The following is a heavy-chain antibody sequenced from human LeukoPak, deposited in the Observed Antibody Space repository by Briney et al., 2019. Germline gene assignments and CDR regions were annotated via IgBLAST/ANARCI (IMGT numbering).Heavy chain of an antibody. CDR1: GFTFSNHA. D-gene: IGHD2-8*02. V-gene: IGHV3-23*01. Sequence: GGSLRLSCVASGFTFSNHAMTWVRQAPGKGLEWVSAISANGVDTFYAPSVKGRFTISRDNSKSTLYLQINSLRAEDTAIYYCAKDVWWSVSWGQGTLVTVSS. CDR2: ISANGVDT. CDR3: AKDVWWSVS. J-gene: IGHJ5*02.